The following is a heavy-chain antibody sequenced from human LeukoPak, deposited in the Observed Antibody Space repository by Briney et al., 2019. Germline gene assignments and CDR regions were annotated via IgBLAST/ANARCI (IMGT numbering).Heavy chain of an antibody. Sequence: ASVKVSCKASGGVFTTYTMGWVRQAPGQGLEWMGSIIPFLGTTNYAQKFQGRVTITADEPTRTAYMELSSLRSEDTAVYYCARAGMGYGSGSYWGQGTLVTVSS. CDR3: ARAGMGYGSGSY. J-gene: IGHJ4*02. D-gene: IGHD3-10*01. V-gene: IGHV1-69*08. CDR1: GGVFTTYT. CDR2: IIPFLGTT.